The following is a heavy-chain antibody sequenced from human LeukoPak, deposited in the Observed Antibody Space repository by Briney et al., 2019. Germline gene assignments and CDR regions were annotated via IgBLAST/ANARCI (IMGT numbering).Heavy chain of an antibody. CDR1: GVSRSSDY. Sequence: PSETLSLTCTVSGVSRSSDYWNWIRQPPGKGLEWIGYVSYGGNTNYNPSLKSRVTISVDTSKNQFSLKLSSVTAADTAVYYCARGLQWDLQAFDIWGQGTMVTVSP. V-gene: IGHV4-59*01. J-gene: IGHJ3*02. CDR3: ARGLQWDLQAFDI. D-gene: IGHD1-26*01. CDR2: VSYGGNT.